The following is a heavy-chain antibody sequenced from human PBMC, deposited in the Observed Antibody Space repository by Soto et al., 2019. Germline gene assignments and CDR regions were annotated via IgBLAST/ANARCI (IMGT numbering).Heavy chain of an antibody. CDR3: ARDLLYSSPRVFDY. J-gene: IGHJ4*02. D-gene: IGHD6-13*01. Sequence: QVQLVQSGAEVKKPGSSVKVSCKASGGTFSSYTISWVRQAPGQGLEWMGRIIPILGIANYAQKFQGRVTITADKSTSTAYMELSSLRSEDTAVYYCARDLLYSSPRVFDYWGQGTLVTVSS. CDR1: GGTFSSYT. V-gene: IGHV1-69*08. CDR2: IIPILGIA.